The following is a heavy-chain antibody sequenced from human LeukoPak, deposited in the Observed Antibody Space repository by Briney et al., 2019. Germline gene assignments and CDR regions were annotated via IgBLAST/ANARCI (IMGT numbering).Heavy chain of an antibody. Sequence: SETLSLTCAVYVGTFSGHYWSWIRQAPGKGLEWIGRIYTSGSTNYNPSLKSRVTMSVDTSKNQFSLKLSPVTAADTAVYYCARESIGYCSGGSCENYYYYGMDVWGQGTTVTVSS. V-gene: IGHV4-4*07. D-gene: IGHD2-15*01. CDR1: VGTFSGHY. CDR3: ARESIGYCSGGSCENYYYYGMDV. CDR2: IYTSGST. J-gene: IGHJ6*02.